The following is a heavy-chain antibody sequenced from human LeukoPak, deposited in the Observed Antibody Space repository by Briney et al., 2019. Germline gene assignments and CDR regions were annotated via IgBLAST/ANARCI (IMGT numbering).Heavy chain of an antibody. CDR1: GFTFDDYA. J-gene: IGHJ4*02. CDR3: ARAGKRDIFVVPAAHAY. Sequence: GGSLRLSCTASGFTFDDYAVSWGRQAPGKGLEWVGFIRSKGYGGTPGYAASVRGRFTVSRDDSKGIAYLQMSSLKTEDTAVYYCARAGKRDIFVVPAAHAYWGQGTLVTVSS. CDR2: IRSKGYGGTP. V-gene: IGHV3-49*04. D-gene: IGHD2-2*01.